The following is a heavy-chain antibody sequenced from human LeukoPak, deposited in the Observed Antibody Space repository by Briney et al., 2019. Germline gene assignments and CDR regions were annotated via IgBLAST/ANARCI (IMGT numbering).Heavy chain of an antibody. V-gene: IGHV4-4*07. D-gene: IGHD6-6*01. CDR2: IYTSGST. Sequence: SETLSLTCTVSGGSLSNYYWSWIRQPAGKGLEFIGRIYTSGSTNYNPSLESRVTMSIDTSKSQFSLKLNSVTAADTAVYYCARGSLAPDYWGQGTLVTVSS. CDR3: ARGSLAPDY. J-gene: IGHJ4*02. CDR1: GGSLSNYY.